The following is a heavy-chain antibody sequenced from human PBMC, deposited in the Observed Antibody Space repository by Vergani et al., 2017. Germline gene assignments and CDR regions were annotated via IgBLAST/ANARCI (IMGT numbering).Heavy chain of an antibody. Sequence: QVQLVESAGGVVQPGGSLRLSCAASGFTFSNFSMHWVRQAPGNGLEWLAYIGKDGINTRYRDAVKGRFTFSRDNSKDILYLQMESLRSEYTALYYCAKYLRDSTDGLPDSWGPGTLVIVSS. D-gene: IGHD2-21*02. V-gene: IGHV3-30*02. J-gene: IGHJ4*02. CDR3: AKYLRDSTDGLPDS. CDR2: IGKDGINT. CDR1: GFTFSNFS.